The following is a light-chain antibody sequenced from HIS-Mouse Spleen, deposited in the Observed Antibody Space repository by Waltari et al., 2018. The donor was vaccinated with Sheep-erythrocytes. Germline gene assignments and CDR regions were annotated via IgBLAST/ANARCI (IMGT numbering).Light chain of an antibody. Sequence: SSELTQPPAVPVSPGQPASIPCSGDKLGDKYACWYQQQPGQSPVLVIYQDTKRPTGIPERFSGSNSGNTATLTISGTQAMDEADYYCQAWDSSIVVFGGGTKLTVL. J-gene: IGLJ2*01. V-gene: IGLV3-1*01. CDR2: QDT. CDR1: KLGDKY. CDR3: QAWDSSIVV.